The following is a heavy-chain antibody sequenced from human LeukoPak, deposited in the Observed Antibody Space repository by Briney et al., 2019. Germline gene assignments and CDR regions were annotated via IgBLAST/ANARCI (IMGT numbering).Heavy chain of an antibody. D-gene: IGHD3-9*01. V-gene: IGHV3-30*04. CDR1: GFTLSSYV. Sequence: GRSLRLSCAASGFTLSSYVMHWVRQAPGKGLEWVAVISYDGSNKYYADSVKGRFTISRDNSTSTLYLQMNSLRAEDTAVYYCAKDSSVLRYFDWLLYWGQGTLVTVSS. CDR2: ISYDGSNK. J-gene: IGHJ4*02. CDR3: AKDSSVLRYFDWLLY.